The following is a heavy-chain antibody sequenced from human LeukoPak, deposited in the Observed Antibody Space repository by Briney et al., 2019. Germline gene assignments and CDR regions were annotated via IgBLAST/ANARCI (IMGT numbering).Heavy chain of an antibody. CDR2: IYYSGST. D-gene: IGHD2-15*01. CDR1: GGSTSSGDYY. Sequence: SETLSLTCTVSGGSTSSGDYYWSWIRQPPGKGLEWIGYIYYSGSTYYNPSLKSRVTISVDTSKNQFSLKLSSVTAADTAVYYCASLRGRYCSGGSCYSTSAANWFDPWGQGTLVTVSS. J-gene: IGHJ5*02. V-gene: IGHV4-30-4*01. CDR3: ASLRGRYCSGGSCYSTSAANWFDP.